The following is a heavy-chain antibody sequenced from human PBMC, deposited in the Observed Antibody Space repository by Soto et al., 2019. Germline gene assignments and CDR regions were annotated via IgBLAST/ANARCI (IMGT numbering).Heavy chain of an antibody. CDR3: AKDSGQWLVNEFDY. V-gene: IGHV3-43*01. CDR1: GFTFDDYT. CDR2: ISWDGGST. Sequence: GGSLRLSCAASGFTFDDYTMHWVRQAPGKGLEWVSLISWDGGSTYYADSVKGRFTISRDNSKNSLYLQMNSLRTEDTALYYCAKDSGQWLVNEFDYWGQGTLVTVSS. D-gene: IGHD6-19*01. J-gene: IGHJ4*02.